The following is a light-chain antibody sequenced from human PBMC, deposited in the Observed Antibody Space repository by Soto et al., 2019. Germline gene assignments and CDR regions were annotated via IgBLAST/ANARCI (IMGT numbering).Light chain of an antibody. Sequence: EIVLTQSPSTVSSAPWERSALSCMASQNVRNYLAWYQHKPGQAPRLLIYEASNRATGIPARFSGSGSGTDFTLTISSLEPEDFAVYYCQQRNNWPRLTFGQGTRLEIK. CDR2: EAS. CDR1: QNVRNY. CDR3: QQRNNWPRLT. V-gene: IGKV3-11*01. J-gene: IGKJ5*01.